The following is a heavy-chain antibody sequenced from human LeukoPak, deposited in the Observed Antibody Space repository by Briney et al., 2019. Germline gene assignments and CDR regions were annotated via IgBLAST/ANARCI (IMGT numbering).Heavy chain of an antibody. V-gene: IGHV3-23*01. Sequence: GGSLRLSCAASGFTFSSYAMNWVRQAPGKGLEWVSAISGSGGSTYYADSVKGRFAISRDNSKNTLYLQMNSLRAEDTAVYYCAKDRTYYYDSSGYYPLDYFDYWGQGTLVTVSS. CDR2: ISGSGGST. J-gene: IGHJ4*02. CDR3: AKDRTYYYDSSGYYPLDYFDY. D-gene: IGHD3-22*01. CDR1: GFTFSSYA.